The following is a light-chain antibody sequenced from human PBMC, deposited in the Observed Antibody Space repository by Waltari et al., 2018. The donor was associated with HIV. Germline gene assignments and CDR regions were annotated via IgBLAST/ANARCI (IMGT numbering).Light chain of an antibody. CDR1: QSVSSSY. J-gene: IGKJ1*01. CDR3: QQYGSSLTWT. Sequence: EIVLTQSPGTLSLSPGERATLSRRASQSVSSSYLVWYQQKHGQAPRLLIYGASSRATGIPDRFSGSGSGTDFTLTISRLEPEDFAVYYCQQYGSSLTWTFGQGTKVEIK. V-gene: IGKV3-20*01. CDR2: GAS.